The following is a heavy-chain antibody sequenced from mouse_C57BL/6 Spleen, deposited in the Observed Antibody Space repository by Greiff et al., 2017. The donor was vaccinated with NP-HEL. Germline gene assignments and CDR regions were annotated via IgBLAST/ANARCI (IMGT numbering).Heavy chain of an antibody. CDR1: GYSITSGYY. Sequence: EVQLQESGPGLVKPSQSLSLTCSVTGYSITSGYYWNWIRQFPGNKLEWMGYISYDGSNNYNPSLKNRTSITRDTSKNQFFLKLNSVTTEDTATYYCARDGIYYGNYYAMDYWGQGTSVTVSS. J-gene: IGHJ4*01. V-gene: IGHV3-6*01. D-gene: IGHD2-1*01. CDR2: ISYDGSN. CDR3: ARDGIYYGNYYAMDY.